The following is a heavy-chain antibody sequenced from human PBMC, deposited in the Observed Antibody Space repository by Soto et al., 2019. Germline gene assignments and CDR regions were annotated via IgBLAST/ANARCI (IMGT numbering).Heavy chain of an antibody. J-gene: IGHJ5*02. Sequence: EVQLVESGGGLVQPGGSLRLSCAASGFTFSGSAMHWVRQASGKGLEWVGRIKSKTNSYATAYAASVKGRFTISRDDSKTTAYLQMNSLKTEDAAVYYCTSLLPRDGSGPWGQGTLVTVSS. CDR2: IKSKTNSYAT. CDR1: GFTFSGSA. CDR3: TSLLPRDGSGP. V-gene: IGHV3-73*01. D-gene: IGHD3-22*01.